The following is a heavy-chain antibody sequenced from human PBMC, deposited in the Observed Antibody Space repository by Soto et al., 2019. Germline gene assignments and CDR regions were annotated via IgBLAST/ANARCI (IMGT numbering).Heavy chain of an antibody. CDR2: IIPIFGTA. CDR3: ARQNRLYYYDSSGYYVFAY. J-gene: IGHJ4*02. Sequence: SVKVSCKASGGTFSSYAISLVRQAPGQGLEWMGGIIPIFGTANYAQKFQGRVTITADESTSTAYMELSSLRSEDTAVYYCARQNRLYYYDSSGYYVFAYWGQGTLVTVSS. D-gene: IGHD3-22*01. V-gene: IGHV1-69*13. CDR1: GGTFSSYA.